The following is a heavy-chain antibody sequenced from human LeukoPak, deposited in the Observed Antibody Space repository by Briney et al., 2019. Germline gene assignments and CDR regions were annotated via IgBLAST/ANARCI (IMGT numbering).Heavy chain of an antibody. J-gene: IGHJ4*02. CDR2: ISSSSSYI. CDR1: GFTFSSYS. V-gene: IGHV3-21*01. D-gene: IGHD2-15*01. CDR3: AREPRGEGYCSGGSCTYFDY. Sequence: GGSLRLSCAASGFTFSSYSMNWVRQAPGKGLEWVSSISSSSSYIYYADSVKGRFTISRDNAKNSLYLQMNSLRAEDTAVYYCAREPRGEGYCSGGSCTYFDYWGQGTLVTVSS.